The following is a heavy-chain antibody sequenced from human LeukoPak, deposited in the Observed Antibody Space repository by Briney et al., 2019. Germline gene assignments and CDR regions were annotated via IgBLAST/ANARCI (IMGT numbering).Heavy chain of an antibody. Sequence: GSLRLSCAASGFTFSSYAMHWVRQAPGMGLEWVAVISYDGSNKYYADSVKGRFTISRDNSKNTLYLQMNSLRAEDTAVYYCARENWNGLDYWGQGTLVTVSS. J-gene: IGHJ4*02. D-gene: IGHD1-1*01. CDR3: ARENWNGLDY. CDR1: GFTFSSYA. V-gene: IGHV3-30-3*01. CDR2: ISYDGSNK.